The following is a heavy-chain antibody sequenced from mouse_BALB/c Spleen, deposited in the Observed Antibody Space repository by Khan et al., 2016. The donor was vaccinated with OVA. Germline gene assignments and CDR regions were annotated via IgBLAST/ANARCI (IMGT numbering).Heavy chain of an antibody. V-gene: IGHV1-5*01. J-gene: IGHJ2*01. CDR3: TRSYDSYYFDY. Sequence: EVQLQQSGTVLARPGASVKMSCKASGYSFTSYWMHWVKQRPGQGLEWIGAIYPGISDTRYKQKFKGKAKLTAVTSASTAYMALSSLTNEDSAVYYCTRSYDSYYFDYWGQGTTLTVSS. CDR2: IYPGISDT. D-gene: IGHD2-3*01. CDR1: GYSFTSYW.